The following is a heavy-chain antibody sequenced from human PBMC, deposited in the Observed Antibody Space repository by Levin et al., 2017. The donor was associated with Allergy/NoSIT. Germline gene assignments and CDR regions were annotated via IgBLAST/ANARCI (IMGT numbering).Heavy chain of an antibody. Sequence: SETLSLTCIVSGGSISSYYWSWIRQPPGKGLEWLGFISDSGDTNYNSSLKSRVTISVDTSKNQFSLNLRSATAADTAVYYCARDKHHGYDSWGQGILVTVSS. D-gene: IGHD1-14*01. CDR2: ISDSGDT. V-gene: IGHV4-59*01. CDR1: GGSISSYY. J-gene: IGHJ4*02. CDR3: ARDKHHGYDS.